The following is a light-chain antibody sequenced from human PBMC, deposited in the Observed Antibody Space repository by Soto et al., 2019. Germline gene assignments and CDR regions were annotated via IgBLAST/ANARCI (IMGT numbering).Light chain of an antibody. CDR1: QNINNY. Sequence: DVQVTQSPSSLSASVGDRVTITCRASQNINNYLNWYQQKPGKAPKLLIYAASTLQSGVPSRFSGSGSGTDSTLTISCLQSEDFATYYCQQYYSYPQTFGQGTKVDI. J-gene: IGKJ1*01. CDR2: AAS. CDR3: QQYYSYPQT. V-gene: IGKV1-39*01.